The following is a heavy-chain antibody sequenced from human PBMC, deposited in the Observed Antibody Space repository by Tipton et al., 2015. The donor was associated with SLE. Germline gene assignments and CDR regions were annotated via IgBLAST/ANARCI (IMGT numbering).Heavy chain of an antibody. D-gene: IGHD6-13*01. V-gene: IGHV4-59*11. CDR3: ARVLKQQLRGWFDP. J-gene: IGHJ5*02. Sequence: GLVKPSETLSLTCTVSGGSISSHYWSWIRQPPGKGLEWIGYIYYSGSTNYNPSLKSRVTISVDTSKNQFSLKLSSVTAADTAVYYCARVLKQQLRGWFDPWGQGTLVTVSS. CDR2: IYYSGST. CDR1: GGSISSHY.